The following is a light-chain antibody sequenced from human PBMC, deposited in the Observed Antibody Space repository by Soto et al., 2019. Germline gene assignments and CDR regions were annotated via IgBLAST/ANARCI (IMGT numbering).Light chain of an antibody. CDR1: QSVSSN. CDR3: QQYNSWYT. V-gene: IGKV3-15*01. J-gene: IGKJ2*01. Sequence: EIVMTQSPATLSVSPGERATLSCRAGQSVSSNLAWYQQKPGQAPRLLIYGASTRATGIPARFSGSGSGTEFTLTISSLQSEDFAVYYCQQYNSWYTFGQGTKLEIK. CDR2: GAS.